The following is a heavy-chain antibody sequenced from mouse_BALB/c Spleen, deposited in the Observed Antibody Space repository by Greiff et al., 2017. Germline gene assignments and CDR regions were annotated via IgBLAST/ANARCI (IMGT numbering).Heavy chain of an antibody. D-gene: IGHD2-10*01. Sequence: VQLQQSGAELVRPGSSVKMSCKASGYTFTSYTMHWVKQRPGQGLEWIGYINPSSGYTNYNQKFKDKATLTADKSSSTAYMQLSSLTSEDSAVYYCASYYGNYGSYGYWGQGTTLTVSS. CDR1: GYTFTSYT. V-gene: IGHV1S26*01. CDR3: ASYYGNYGSYGY. J-gene: IGHJ2*01. CDR2: INPSSGYT.